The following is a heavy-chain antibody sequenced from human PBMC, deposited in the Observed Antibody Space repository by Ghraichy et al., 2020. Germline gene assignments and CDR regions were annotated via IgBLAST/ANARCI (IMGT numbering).Heavy chain of an antibody. Sequence: SETLSLTCAVSGGSISSSNWWSWVRQPPGKGLEWIGEIYHSGSTNYNPSLKSRVTISVDKSKNQFSLKLSSVTAADTAVYYCARDMAHPLYQLPRHDAFDIWGHGTMVTVSS. D-gene: IGHD2-2*01. CDR3: ARDMAHPLYQLPRHDAFDI. J-gene: IGHJ3*02. CDR1: GGSISSSNW. CDR2: IYHSGST. V-gene: IGHV4-4*02.